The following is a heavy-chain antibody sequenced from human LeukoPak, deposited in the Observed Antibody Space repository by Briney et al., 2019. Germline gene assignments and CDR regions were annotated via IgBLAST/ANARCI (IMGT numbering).Heavy chain of an antibody. CDR1: GFTFSSYA. CDR3: AKDTQWLVTDYFDY. V-gene: IGHV3-23*01. Sequence: PGESLKISCAASGFTFSSYAMSWVRQAPGKGLEWVSAISGSGGSTYYADSVKGRFTISRDNSKNTLYLQMNSLRAEDTAVYYCAKDTQWLVTDYFDYWGQGTLVTVSS. D-gene: IGHD6-19*01. CDR2: ISGSGGST. J-gene: IGHJ4*02.